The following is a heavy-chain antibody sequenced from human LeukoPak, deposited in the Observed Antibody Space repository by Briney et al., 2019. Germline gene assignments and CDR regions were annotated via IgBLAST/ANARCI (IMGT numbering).Heavy chain of an antibody. V-gene: IGHV1-8*02. Sequence: RASVKVSCMASGYTFTGYYMHWVRQAPGQGLEWMGWMNPNSGKTGYAQKFQGRVTMTRDTSISTAYMELSSLRSEDTAVYYCARSNYGGKRWFDPWGQGTLVTVSS. CDR3: ARSNYGGKRWFDP. CDR2: MNPNSGKT. D-gene: IGHD4-23*01. J-gene: IGHJ5*02. CDR1: GYTFTGYY.